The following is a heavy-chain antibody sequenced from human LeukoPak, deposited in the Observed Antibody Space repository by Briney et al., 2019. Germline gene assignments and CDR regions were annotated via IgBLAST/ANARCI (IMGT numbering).Heavy chain of an antibody. CDR1: GFTFSNYW. CDR3: VRDGGVSGYDLLDY. Sequence: GGSLRHSCAASGFTFSNYWMTWVRQAPGKGLEWVANINQDGSKEYYMDSVKARFTISRDNAKNSLSLQMNSLRAEDTAVYYCVRDGGVSGYDLLDYWGQGTLVTVSS. D-gene: IGHD5-12*01. J-gene: IGHJ4*02. V-gene: IGHV3-7*01. CDR2: INQDGSKE.